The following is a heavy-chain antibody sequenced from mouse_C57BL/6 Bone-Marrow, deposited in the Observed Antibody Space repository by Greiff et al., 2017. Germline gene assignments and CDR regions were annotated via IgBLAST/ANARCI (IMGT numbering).Heavy chain of an antibody. CDR1: GYTFTDYE. V-gene: IGHV1-15*01. D-gene: IGHD2-5*01. Sequence: QVQLQQSGAELVRPGASVTLSCEASGYTFTDYEMHWVKQTPVHGLEWIGAIDPETGGTAYNQKFKGKAILTADKSSSTAYMELRSLTSEDSAVYYCTREGSNYPFAYWGQGTLVTVSA. CDR2: IDPETGGT. J-gene: IGHJ3*01. CDR3: TREGSNYPFAY.